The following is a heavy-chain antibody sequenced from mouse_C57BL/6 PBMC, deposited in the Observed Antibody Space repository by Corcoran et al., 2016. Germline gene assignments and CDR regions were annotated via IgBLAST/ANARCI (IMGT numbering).Heavy chain of an antibody. CDR1: GYTFTDYY. J-gene: IGHJ3*01. CDR2: INPNNGGT. D-gene: IGHD3-3*01. CDR3: ARRCLFAY. V-gene: IGHV1-26*01. Sequence: EVQLQQSGPELVKPGASVKISCKASGYTFTDYYMNWVKQSHGKSLEWIGDINPNNGGTSYNQKFKGKATLTVDKSSSTAYMELRSLTSEDSAVYYCARRCLFAYWGQGTLVTVSA.